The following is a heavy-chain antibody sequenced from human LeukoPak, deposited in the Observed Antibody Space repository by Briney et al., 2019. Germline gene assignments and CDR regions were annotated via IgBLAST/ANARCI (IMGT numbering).Heavy chain of an antibody. CDR3: AKDRGYTNYYYYYYMDV. J-gene: IGHJ6*03. CDR2: IRWDGGSK. Sequence: GGSLRLSCAASGFTFSDYTMRWVRQAPGKGLEWVSLIRWDGGSKYYADSVKGRFTISRDNSKNSLYLQMNGLRTEDTALYYCAKDRGYTNYYYYYYMDVWGKGTTVTVSS. D-gene: IGHD5-12*01. CDR1: GFTFSDYT. V-gene: IGHV3-43*01.